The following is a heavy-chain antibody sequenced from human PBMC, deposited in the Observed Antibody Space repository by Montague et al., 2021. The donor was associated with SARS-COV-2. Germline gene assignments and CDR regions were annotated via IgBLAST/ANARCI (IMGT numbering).Heavy chain of an antibody. CDR3: ARDREYCSSASCYDIYYGMDV. Sequence: SLRLSCAASGFTFTHYEMNWVRQAPGKGLEWVSYISSSGSIIYYADSVXGLFTISRDVAKNSLYLQMSSLRAEDTAVYYCARDREYCSSASCYDIYYGMDVWGPGTTVTVSS. V-gene: IGHV3-48*03. D-gene: IGHD2-2*01. J-gene: IGHJ6*02. CDR1: GFTFTHYE. CDR2: ISSSGSII.